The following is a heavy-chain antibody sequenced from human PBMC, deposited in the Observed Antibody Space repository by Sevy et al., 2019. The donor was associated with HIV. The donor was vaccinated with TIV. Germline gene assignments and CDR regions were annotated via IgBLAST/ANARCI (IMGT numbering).Heavy chain of an antibody. CDR2: IWYDGTNK. J-gene: IGHJ4*02. CDR3: ARDPRMYGDYLLAYFDY. CDR1: GFTFSNYG. Sequence: GGSLRLSCAASGFTFSNYGMLWVRQAPGKGLEWVALIWYDGTNKYYADSVKGRFTISRDNSKYTLYLQMNSLRAEDTAVYYCARDPRMYGDYLLAYFDYWGQGTLVTVSS. D-gene: IGHD2-8*01. V-gene: IGHV3-33*01.